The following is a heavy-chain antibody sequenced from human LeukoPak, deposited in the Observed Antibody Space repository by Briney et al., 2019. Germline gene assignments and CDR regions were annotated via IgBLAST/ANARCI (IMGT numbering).Heavy chain of an antibody. D-gene: IGHD1-26*01. CDR2: IIPIFGTA. V-gene: IGHV1-69*05. J-gene: IGHJ4*02. CDR1: GGTFSSYA. Sequence: SVKVSCKASGGTFSSYAISWLRQAPGQGLEWMGGIIPIFGTANYAQKFQGRVTITTDESTSTAYMELSSLRSEDTAVYYCARGTPYSGSYYYFDYWGQGTLVTVSS. CDR3: ARGTPYSGSYYYFDY.